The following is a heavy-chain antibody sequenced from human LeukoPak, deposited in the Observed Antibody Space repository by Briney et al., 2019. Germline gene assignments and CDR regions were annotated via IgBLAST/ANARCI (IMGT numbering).Heavy chain of an antibody. J-gene: IGHJ4*02. CDR2: INHSGST. CDR3: ARRGSSSWYDY. Sequence: SETLSLICAVYGGSFSGYYWSWIRQPPGKGLEWIGVINHSGSTDYNPSLKSRVTISVDTSKNQFSLKLSSVTAADTAVYYCARRGSSSWYDYWGQGTLVTVSS. D-gene: IGHD6-13*01. CDR1: GGSFSGYY. V-gene: IGHV4-34*01.